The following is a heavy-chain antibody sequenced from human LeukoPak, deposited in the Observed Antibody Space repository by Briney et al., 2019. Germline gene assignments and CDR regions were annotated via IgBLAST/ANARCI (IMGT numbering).Heavy chain of an antibody. CDR1: GGSISSSSYY. V-gene: IGHV4-39*01. CDR2: IYYSGST. J-gene: IGHJ4*02. Sequence: SETLSLTCTVSGGSISSSSYYWGWIRQPPGKGLEWIGSIYYSGSTYYNPSLKSRVTISVDTSKNQFSLKLSSVTAADTAVYYCARGRGKVVPDYWGQGTLVTVSS. D-gene: IGHD2-2*01. CDR3: ARGRGKVVPDY.